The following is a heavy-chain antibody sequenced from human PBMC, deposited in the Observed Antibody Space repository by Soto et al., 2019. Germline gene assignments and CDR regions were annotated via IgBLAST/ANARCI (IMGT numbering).Heavy chain of an antibody. CDR2: IYYSGST. J-gene: IGHJ4*02. D-gene: IGHD6-25*01. CDR3: ARHRPNSGTDY. Sequence: NPSETLSLTCTVSGGSISSYYWSWIRQPPGKGLEWIGYIYYSGSTNYNPSLKSRVTISVDTSKNQFSLKLSSVTAADTAVYYCARHRPNSGTDYWGQGTLVTVSS. CDR1: GGSISSYY. V-gene: IGHV4-59*08.